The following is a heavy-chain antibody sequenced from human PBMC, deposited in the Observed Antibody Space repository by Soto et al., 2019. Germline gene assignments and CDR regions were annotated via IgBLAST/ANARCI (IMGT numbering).Heavy chain of an antibody. CDR3: ARGGRRADTRYQYFDY. CDR2: IKDDGSEK. D-gene: IGHD2-2*01. V-gene: IGHV3-30*03. J-gene: IGHJ4*02. CDR1: GFTFSSYG. Sequence: PGGSLRLSCAASGFTFSSYGMHWFRQAPGKGLEWVAVIKDDGSEKYYVDSVKGRFTISRDNAKNTLFLQLNSLRAEDTAVYYCARGGRRADTRYQYFDYWGQGTLVTVSS.